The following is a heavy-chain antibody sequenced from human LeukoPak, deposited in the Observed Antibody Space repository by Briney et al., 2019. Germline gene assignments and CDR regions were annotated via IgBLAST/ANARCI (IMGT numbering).Heavy chain of an antibody. Sequence: GGSLRLSCAASGFTFSTYTMNWVRQAPGKGLEWVSSISSSSTYIYYADSVKGRFTISRDNAKNSLYLQMNSMRAEDTAVYYCANPPVEMATIEDYWGQGALVTVSS. V-gene: IGHV3-21*01. CDR2: ISSSSTYI. CDR3: ANPPVEMATIEDY. CDR1: GFTFSTYT. D-gene: IGHD5-24*01. J-gene: IGHJ4*02.